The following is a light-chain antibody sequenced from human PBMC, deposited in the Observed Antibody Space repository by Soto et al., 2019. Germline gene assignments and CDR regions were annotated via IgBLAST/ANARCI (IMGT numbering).Light chain of an antibody. CDR3: GTWDSSLSAGQ. V-gene: IGLV1-51*01. CDR2: DDD. CDR1: SSNIGNNY. Sequence: QSVLTQPPSVYAAPGQKVTISCSGSSSNIGNNYVSWYQQLPGAAPRLLIYDDDERPSGIPDRFSGSKSGTSATLAITGLQTGDEADYYCGTWDSSLSAGQIGEGTQLTVL. J-gene: IGLJ2*01.